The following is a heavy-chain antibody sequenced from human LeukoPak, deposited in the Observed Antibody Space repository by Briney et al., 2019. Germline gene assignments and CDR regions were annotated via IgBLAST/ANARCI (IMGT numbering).Heavy chain of an antibody. Sequence: PSETLSLTCAVYGGSFSGYYWSWIRQPPGKGLEWIGEINHSGSTNYNPSLKSRVTISVDTSKNQFSLKLSSVTAADTAVYYCAREGYSLFDPWGQGTLVTVSS. CDR3: AREGYSLFDP. V-gene: IGHV4-34*01. J-gene: IGHJ5*02. D-gene: IGHD2-15*01. CDR2: INHSGST. CDR1: GGSFSGYY.